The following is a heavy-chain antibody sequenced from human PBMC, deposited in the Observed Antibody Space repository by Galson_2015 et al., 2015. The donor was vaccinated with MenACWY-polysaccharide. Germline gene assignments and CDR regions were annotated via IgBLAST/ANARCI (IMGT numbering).Heavy chain of an antibody. D-gene: IGHD3-9*01. Sequence: TLSLTCTVSGASISNNDNYWSWIRRPPGKGLEWIGYIHFTGRTFFNPSLKSRLTISVDTSKNQFSLKLTSVTAADTAMYYCARGFYDILTRYPKNFDYWGQGTLVTVSS. J-gene: IGHJ4*02. CDR3: ARGFYDILTRYPKNFDY. V-gene: IGHV4-30-4*08. CDR1: GASISNNDNY. CDR2: IHFTGRT.